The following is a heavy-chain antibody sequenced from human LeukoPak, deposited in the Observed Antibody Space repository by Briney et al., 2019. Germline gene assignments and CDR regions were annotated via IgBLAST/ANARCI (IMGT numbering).Heavy chain of an antibody. CDR1: GGTFSSYA. J-gene: IGHJ4*02. Sequence: SGKVSCKASGGTFSSYAISWLRQAPGQGLEWMGRIIPILGIANYAKKFQGRGTITADKSTSTAYMELSSLRSEDTAVYYCARDPPYSGSYDYWGQGTLVTVSS. V-gene: IGHV1-69*04. CDR3: ARDPPYSGSYDY. D-gene: IGHD1-26*01. CDR2: IIPILGIA.